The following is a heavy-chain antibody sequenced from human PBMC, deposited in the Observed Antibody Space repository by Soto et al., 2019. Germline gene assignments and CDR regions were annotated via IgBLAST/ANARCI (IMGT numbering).Heavy chain of an antibody. D-gene: IGHD6-13*01. Sequence: ASETLSLTCTVSGGSISSYYWSWIRQPPGKGLEWIGYIYYSGSTNYNPSLKSRVTISVDTSKNQFSLKLSSVTAADTAVHYCARGQGEYSSSWYWFDPWGQGTLVTVSS. CDR2: IYYSGST. CDR1: GGSISSYY. V-gene: IGHV4-59*01. J-gene: IGHJ5*02. CDR3: ARGQGEYSSSWYWFDP.